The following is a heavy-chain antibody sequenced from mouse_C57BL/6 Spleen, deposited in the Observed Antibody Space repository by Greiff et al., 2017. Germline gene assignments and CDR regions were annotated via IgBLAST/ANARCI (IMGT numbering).Heavy chain of an antibody. D-gene: IGHD2-14*01. CDR2: IYTGDGDT. J-gene: IGHJ2*01. V-gene: IGHV1-82*01. CDR1: GYAFSSSW. Sequence: VQLKESGPELVKPGASVKISCKASGYAFSSSWMNWVQQRPGKGLEWIGQIYTGDGDTNYTGKFKGKATLTADKPSSTAYMQLSSLTSEDSAVYSCVRGDRWEDYWGQGTTLTVSS. CDR3: VRGDRWEDY.